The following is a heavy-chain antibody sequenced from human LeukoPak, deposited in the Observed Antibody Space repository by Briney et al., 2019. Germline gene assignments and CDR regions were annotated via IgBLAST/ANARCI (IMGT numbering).Heavy chain of an antibody. Sequence: GRSLRLSCAASGFTFSSYGMHWVRQAPGKGLEWVAVIWYDGSNKYYADSVKGRFTISRDNSKNTLYLQMNSLRAEDTAVYYCARALGITMVRGYYYYYGMDVWGKGTTVTVSS. J-gene: IGHJ6*04. V-gene: IGHV3-33*01. D-gene: IGHD3-10*01. CDR3: ARALGITMVRGYYYYYGMDV. CDR2: IWYDGSNK. CDR1: GFTFSSYG.